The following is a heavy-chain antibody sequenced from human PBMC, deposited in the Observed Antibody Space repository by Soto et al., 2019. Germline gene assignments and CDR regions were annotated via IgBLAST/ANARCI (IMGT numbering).Heavy chain of an antibody. CDR1: GGSIDNYY. CDR3: ARDFNSIFDDFADMRWNFDP. CDR2: VFTTGTT. D-gene: IGHD3-3*02. V-gene: IGHV4-4*07. Sequence: SETLSLTCSVTGGSIDNYYWSWVRQSAGKGLEWIGRVFTTGTTDYNPSLKGRVTISVDTSKNQFSLSLRSVTAADTAIYYCARDFNSIFDDFADMRWNFDPWGQGTLVTVSS. J-gene: IGHJ5*02.